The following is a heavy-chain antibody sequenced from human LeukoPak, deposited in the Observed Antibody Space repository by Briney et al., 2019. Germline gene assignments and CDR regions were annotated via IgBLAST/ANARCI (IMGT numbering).Heavy chain of an antibody. V-gene: IGHV3-23*01. CDR2: ISGGGDSA. CDR1: GFTVSDYA. CDR3: AKLGCTGTFCYANY. J-gene: IGHJ4*02. D-gene: IGHD2-2*01. Sequence: GGSLRLSCAASGFTVSDYAMTWVRQTPGKGLEWVSVISGGGDSADYADSMKGRFTISRDNSKNTLYLQMNSLRAEDTALYYCAKLGCTGTFCYANYWGQGTLVTVSS.